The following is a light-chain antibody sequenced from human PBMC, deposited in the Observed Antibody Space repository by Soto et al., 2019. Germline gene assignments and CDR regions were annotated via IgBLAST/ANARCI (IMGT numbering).Light chain of an antibody. Sequence: EIVLTQSPGTLSLSPGERATLSCGASQSVGSFLAWYQQKPGQAPRLLIYAASNRATGIPARFSGSGSGTDFTLTISSLAPEDFAVYYCLQRSNWPWTFGQGTKVDIK. CDR2: AAS. CDR3: LQRSNWPWT. V-gene: IGKV3-11*01. CDR1: QSVGSF. J-gene: IGKJ1*01.